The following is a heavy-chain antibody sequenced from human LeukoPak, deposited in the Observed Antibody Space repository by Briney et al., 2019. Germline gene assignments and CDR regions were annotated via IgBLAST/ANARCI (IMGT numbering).Heavy chain of an antibody. CDR3: AREGPMVRGKGRSQPHANWFDP. Sequence: PSETLSLTCAVYGGSSSGYYWSWIRQPLGKGLEWIGENNHSGSTNYNPSLKSRVTISVDTSKNQFSLKLSSVTAADTAVYYCAREGPMVRGKGRSQPHANWFDPWGQGTLVTVSS. CDR2: NNHSGST. V-gene: IGHV4-34*01. CDR1: GGSSSGYY. J-gene: IGHJ5*02. D-gene: IGHD3-10*01.